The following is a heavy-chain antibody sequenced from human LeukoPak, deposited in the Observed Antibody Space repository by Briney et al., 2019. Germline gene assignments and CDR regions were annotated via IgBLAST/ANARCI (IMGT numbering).Heavy chain of an antibody. V-gene: IGHV3-48*02. CDR2: ISSSSSRL. Sequence: GGSLRLSCAASGFAFSSYRTNWVRQAPGKGLEWVSYISSSSSRLYYADSVKGRFTISRDNAKNSLYLQMNSLRDEDTAVYYCAKDKGGSAYPLFEYWGQGILVTVS. J-gene: IGHJ4*02. D-gene: IGHD3-22*01. CDR3: AKDKGGSAYPLFEY. CDR1: GFAFSSYR.